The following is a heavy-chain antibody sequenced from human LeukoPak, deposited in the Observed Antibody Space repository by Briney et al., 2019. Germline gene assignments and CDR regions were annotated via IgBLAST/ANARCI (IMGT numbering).Heavy chain of an antibody. CDR1: GGSISSYY. CDR2: IYYSGST. CDR3: AREPRSYATNRYYFDY. D-gene: IGHD1-26*01. Sequence: PSETLSLTCTVSGGSISSYYWSWIRQPPGKGLEWIGYIYYSGSTNYNPSLKSRVTISVDTSKNQFSLKLSSVTAADTAVYYCAREPRSYATNRYYFDYRGQGTLVTVSS. J-gene: IGHJ4*02. V-gene: IGHV4-59*01.